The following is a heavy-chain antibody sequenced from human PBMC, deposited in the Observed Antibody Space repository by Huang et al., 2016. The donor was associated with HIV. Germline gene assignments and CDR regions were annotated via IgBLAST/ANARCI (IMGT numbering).Heavy chain of an antibody. V-gene: IGHV4-34*02. CDR3: ARQWTILEWLLGLDF. D-gene: IGHD3-3*01. J-gene: IGHJ6*02. CDR2: VNDGGDT. CDR1: GGSFTGNY. Sequence: QMQLQQRGAGLLKPSETLSLTCGVSGGSFTGNYLTWIRQAPGKGREWIGEVNDGGDTNYNPSLNGRVTISLDKSNRELALNLRSVTAADTAVYYCARQWTILEWLLGLDFWGQGTTVIVSS.